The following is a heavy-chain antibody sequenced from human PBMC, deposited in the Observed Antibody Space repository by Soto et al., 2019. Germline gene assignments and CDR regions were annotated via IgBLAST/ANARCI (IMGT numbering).Heavy chain of an antibody. D-gene: IGHD2-21*01. CDR2: INSDGSTR. CDR3: ARVAYGAYLFDS. J-gene: IGHJ4*02. V-gene: IGHV3-74*01. Sequence: EVQLVESGGGLVQPGGSLRLSCGASGFTFSSYWMHWVRQAPGEGLVWVSRINSDGSTRSYADSVKGRFTISRDNAKNTLFLQMNSLRAEDTAVYYCARVAYGAYLFDSWGQGTLVT. CDR1: GFTFSSYW.